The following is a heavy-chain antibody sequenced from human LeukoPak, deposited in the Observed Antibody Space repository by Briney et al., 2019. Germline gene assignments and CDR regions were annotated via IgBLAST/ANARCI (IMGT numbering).Heavy chain of an antibody. Sequence: GGSLRLSCAASGFTFSDYAMHWVRQAPGKGLEWVAVISKDGSDKYYPGSVRGRFTISRDNSENTIYLQMDSLRAEDTAIYYCARDYWWNYDYWGQGTLVTVSS. CDR1: GFTFSDYA. V-gene: IGHV3-30-3*01. J-gene: IGHJ4*02. CDR2: ISKDGSDK. D-gene: IGHD1-7*01. CDR3: ARDYWWNYDY.